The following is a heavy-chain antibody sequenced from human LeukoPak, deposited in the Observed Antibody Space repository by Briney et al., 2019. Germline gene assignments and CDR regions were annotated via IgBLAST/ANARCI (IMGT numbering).Heavy chain of an antibody. Sequence: GTSLRLSCATSGFTFSHYGMHWVRQAPGKGLEWVGVIWSERTNQFYADSVKGRITISRDYSNTLYLQMNSLRAEDTAVYYCARDAQRSFDYSNSLRYWGQGTLVSVSS. CDR1: GFTFSHYG. CDR3: ARDAQRSFDYSNSLRY. J-gene: IGHJ4*02. D-gene: IGHD4-11*01. V-gene: IGHV3-33*01. CDR2: IWSERTNQ.